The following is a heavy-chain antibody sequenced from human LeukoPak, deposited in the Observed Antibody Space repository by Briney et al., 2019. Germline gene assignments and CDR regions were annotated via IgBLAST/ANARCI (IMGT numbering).Heavy chain of an antibody. D-gene: IGHD3-22*01. Sequence: PSETLSLTCAVYGXSFSGYYWSWIRQPPGKGLEWIGELNHSGSTNYNPFPTSRVTISVDTSKNQFSLKLGSVTAADTAVYYCAVGRGQWLLYYFDYWGQGTLVTVSS. V-gene: IGHV4-34*01. CDR1: GXSFSGYY. CDR3: AVGRGQWLLYYFDY. J-gene: IGHJ4*02. CDR2: LNHSGST.